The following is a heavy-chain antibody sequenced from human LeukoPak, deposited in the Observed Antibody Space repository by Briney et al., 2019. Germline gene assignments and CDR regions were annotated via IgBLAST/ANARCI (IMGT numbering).Heavy chain of an antibody. V-gene: IGHV3-48*03. CDR1: GFTFSSYE. Sequence: GGSLRLSCAASGFTFSSYEMNWVRQAPGKGLEWVSYISSSGSTIYYADSVKGRFTISRDNAKNSLYLQMNSLRAEDTAVYYCARDRSRYSYGWGSAFDIWGQGTMVTVSS. D-gene: IGHD5-18*01. CDR3: ARDRSRYSYGWGSAFDI. CDR2: ISSSGSTI. J-gene: IGHJ3*02.